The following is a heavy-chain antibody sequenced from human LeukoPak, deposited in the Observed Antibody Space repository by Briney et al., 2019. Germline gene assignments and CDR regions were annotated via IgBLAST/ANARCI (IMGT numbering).Heavy chain of an antibody. CDR1: GVTFNNYA. CDR2: ISYDGSNK. V-gene: IGHV3-30-3*01. J-gene: IGHJ4*02. D-gene: IGHD3-9*01. CDR3: AREGYDYDILTGYYGRRFDY. Sequence: GGSLRLSCAASGVTFNNYAMQWGREAPGKGVEWVAVISYDGSNKYYADSVKGRFTISRDNSRNTLYLQMNSLIAEDTAVYYCAREGYDYDILTGYYGRRFDYWGQGTLVTVSS.